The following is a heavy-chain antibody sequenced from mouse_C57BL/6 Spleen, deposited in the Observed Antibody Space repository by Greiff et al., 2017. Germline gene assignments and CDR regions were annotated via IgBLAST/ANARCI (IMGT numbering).Heavy chain of an antibody. Sequence: QVQLQQPGAELVRPGSSVKLSCKASGYTFTSYWMHWVKQRPIQGLEWIGNIDPSDSETHYNQKFKDKATLTVAKSSSTAYMQLSSLTSEDSAVYYCARWSTAQANYDYWGQGTTLTVAS. J-gene: IGHJ2*01. CDR1: GYTFTSYW. V-gene: IGHV1-52*01. D-gene: IGHD3-2*02. CDR2: IDPSDSET. CDR3: ARWSTAQANYDY.